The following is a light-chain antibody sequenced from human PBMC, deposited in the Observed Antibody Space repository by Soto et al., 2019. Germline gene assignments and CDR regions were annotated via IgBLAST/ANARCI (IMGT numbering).Light chain of an antibody. CDR2: SAS. CDR1: QSIRSN. J-gene: IGKJ4*01. Sequence: ETILTQSPAILSVSPGERATLSCRASQSIRSNLAWYQQIPGQAPRLLVYSASTRATGIPARFSGSVSGTDFILTITSLHSEDFAVYYCQHYFDRPLSFGGGTKV. V-gene: IGKV3-15*01. CDR3: QHYFDRPLS.